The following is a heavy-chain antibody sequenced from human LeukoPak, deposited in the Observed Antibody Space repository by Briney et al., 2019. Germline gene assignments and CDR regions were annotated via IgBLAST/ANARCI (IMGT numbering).Heavy chain of an antibody. Sequence: GGSLRLSCAASGFTFRSYAMSWVRQVPGKGLEWVSLISATDSTSYYTNSMTGRFTISRDNFKDTLFLQMYSLRVEDTAIYYCAKVHGTYSYFDYWGQGTLVTVSS. CDR2: ISATDSTS. CDR1: GFTFRSYA. J-gene: IGHJ4*02. CDR3: AKVHGTYSYFDY. D-gene: IGHD1-26*01. V-gene: IGHV3-23*01.